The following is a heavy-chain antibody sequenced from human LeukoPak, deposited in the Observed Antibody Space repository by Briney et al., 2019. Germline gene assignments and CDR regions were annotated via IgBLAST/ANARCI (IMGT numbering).Heavy chain of an antibody. CDR1: GGSFSGYY. D-gene: IGHD3-3*01. CDR2: INHSGSA. Sequence: SETLSLTCAVYGGSFSGYYWSWIRQPPGKGLEWIGEINHSGSAHYNPSLKSRVTISVDTSKNQFSLKLSSVTAADTAVYYCARYRSVLRFLEWLPRIGHWFDPWGQGTLVTVSS. V-gene: IGHV4-34*01. CDR3: ARYRSVLRFLEWLPRIGHWFDP. J-gene: IGHJ5*02.